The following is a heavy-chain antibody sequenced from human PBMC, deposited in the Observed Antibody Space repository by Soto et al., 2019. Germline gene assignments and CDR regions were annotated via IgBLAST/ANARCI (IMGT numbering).Heavy chain of an antibody. D-gene: IGHD6-6*01. CDR2: IYYSGST. V-gene: IGHV4-59*08. Sequence: ASETLSLTCTVSGGSISSYYWSWIRQPPGKGLEWIGYIYYSGSTNYNPSLKSRVTISVDTSKNQFSLKLSSVTAADTAVYYCARQLVEYSSPDAFDIWGQGTMVTVSS. CDR1: GGSISSYY. CDR3: ARQLVEYSSPDAFDI. J-gene: IGHJ3*02.